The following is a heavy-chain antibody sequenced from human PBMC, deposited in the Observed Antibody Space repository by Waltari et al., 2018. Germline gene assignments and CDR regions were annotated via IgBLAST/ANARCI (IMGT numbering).Heavy chain of an antibody. Sequence: EVQLVQSGTEVKKPGESLKISCKGSGYSFTSYWIGWVRQMPGKGLEWMGIIYPDDSDTRYSPSFQGQVTISADKSISTAYLQWSSLKASDTAIYYCAIGGSSSWYNGDYFDFWGQGTPVTVSS. CDR3: AIGGSSSWYNGDYFDF. V-gene: IGHV5-51*01. CDR1: GYSFTSYW. CDR2: IYPDDSDT. D-gene: IGHD6-13*01. J-gene: IGHJ4*02.